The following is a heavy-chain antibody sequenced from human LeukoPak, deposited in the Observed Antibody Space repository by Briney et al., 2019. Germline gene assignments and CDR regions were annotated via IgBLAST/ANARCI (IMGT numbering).Heavy chain of an antibody. CDR2: ISYDGSNK. CDR3: ARDAPCGGDCYSATHAFDI. V-gene: IGHV3-30-3*01. Sequence: PGGSRRLSCAASGFTFSSYAMHWVRQAPGKGLEWVAVISYDGSNKYYADSVKGRFTISRDNSKNTLYLQMNSLRAEDTAVYYCARDAPCGGDCYSATHAFDIWGQGTMVTVSS. D-gene: IGHD2-21*01. J-gene: IGHJ3*02. CDR1: GFTFSSYA.